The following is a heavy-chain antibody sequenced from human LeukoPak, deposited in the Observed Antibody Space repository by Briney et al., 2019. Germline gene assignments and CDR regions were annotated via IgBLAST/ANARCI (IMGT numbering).Heavy chain of an antibody. D-gene: IGHD2-2*02. V-gene: IGHV3-7*01. CDR1: GFTFSSYW. Sequence: GGSLRLSCAASGFTFSSYWMSWVRQAPGKGLEWVANIKQDGSEKYYVDSVKGRFTISRDNAKNSLYLQMNSLRAEDTAVYYCARDNIVVVPAAIIHYYYYYMDAWGKGTTVTVSS. CDR2: IKQDGSEK. CDR3: ARDNIVVVPAAIIHYYYYYMDA. J-gene: IGHJ6*03.